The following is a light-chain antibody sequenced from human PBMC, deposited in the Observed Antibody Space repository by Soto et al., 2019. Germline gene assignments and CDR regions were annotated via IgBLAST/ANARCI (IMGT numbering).Light chain of an antibody. CDR1: TGVVTSGHY. V-gene: IGLV7-46*01. J-gene: IGLJ2*01. Sequence: QAVVTQEPSLTVSPGGTVTLTCGSSTGVVTSGHYPYWFQQKPGPGPRTLIYDINRKHSWTPARFSGSLLGGKAALTLSGAQPEDEAEYYCLLTDRGSRVFGGGTQLTVL. CDR2: DIN. CDR3: LLTDRGSRV.